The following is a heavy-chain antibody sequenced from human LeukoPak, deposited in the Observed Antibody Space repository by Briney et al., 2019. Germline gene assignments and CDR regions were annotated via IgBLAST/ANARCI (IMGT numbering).Heavy chain of an antibody. CDR2: ISHDERNK. CDR3: ARPSPPGDGYNPCDF. D-gene: IGHD5-24*01. Sequence: GRSLRLSCAASGFTFNNYAMHWVRQAPGKGLEWVAVISHDERNKYYTDSVKGRFTISRDNSKDTLFLQMNSLRKEDTAVYYCARPSPPGDGYNPCDFWGQGTLVTVSS. J-gene: IGHJ4*02. V-gene: IGHV3-30*04. CDR1: GFTFNNYA.